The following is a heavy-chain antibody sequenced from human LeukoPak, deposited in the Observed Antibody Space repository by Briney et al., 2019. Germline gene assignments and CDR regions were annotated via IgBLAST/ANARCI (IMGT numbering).Heavy chain of an antibody. J-gene: IGHJ4*02. V-gene: IGHV3-20*04. CDR2: INWNGGST. Sequence: GGSLRFSCAASGFTFSSYGMSWVRQAPGKGLEWVSGINWNGGSTGYADSVKGRFTISRDNAKNSLYLQMNSLRAEDTALYYCARGPTGYYGMYYFDYWGQGTLVTVSS. CDR3: ARGPTGYYGMYYFDY. D-gene: IGHD3-9*01. CDR1: GFTFSSYG.